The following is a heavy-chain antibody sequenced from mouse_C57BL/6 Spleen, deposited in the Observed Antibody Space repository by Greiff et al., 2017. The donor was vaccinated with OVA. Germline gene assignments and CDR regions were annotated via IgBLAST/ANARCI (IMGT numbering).Heavy chain of an antibody. CDR2: IDPETGGT. V-gene: IGHV1-15*01. CDR3: TRGQASIYYDYDGGNCYFDV. CDR1: GYTFTDYE. Sequence: VKLMESGAELVRPGASVTLSCKASGYTFTDYEMHWVKQTPVHGLEWIGAIDPETGGTAYNQKFKGKAILTADKSSSTAYMELRSLTSEDSAVYYCTRGQASIYYDYDGGNCYFDVWGTGTTVTVSS. D-gene: IGHD2-4*01. J-gene: IGHJ1*03.